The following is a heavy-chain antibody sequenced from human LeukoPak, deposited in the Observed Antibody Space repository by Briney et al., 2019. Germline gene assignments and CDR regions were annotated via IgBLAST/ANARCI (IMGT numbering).Heavy chain of an antibody. CDR1: GGSITSYY. Sequence: SETLSLTCTVSGGSITSYYWSWIRQPPGKELEWIGYISYSGSTNYNPSLKSRVTISLDTSKKQFSLNLSSVTAADTAVYYCAKDHYGSGSGRFDYWGQGTLVTVSS. D-gene: IGHD3-10*01. J-gene: IGHJ4*02. V-gene: IGHV4-59*12. CDR3: AKDHYGSGSGRFDY. CDR2: ISYSGST.